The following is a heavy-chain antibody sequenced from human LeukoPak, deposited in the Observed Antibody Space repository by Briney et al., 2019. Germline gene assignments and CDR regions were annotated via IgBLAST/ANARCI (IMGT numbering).Heavy chain of an antibody. CDR3: AKDPISYDSSGYYHNYFDY. CDR1: GFTFSSYA. V-gene: IGHV3-23*01. J-gene: IGHJ4*02. D-gene: IGHD3-22*01. Sequence: GGSLRLSCAASGFTFSSYAMSWVRQAPGKGLEWVSAICGSGGSTYYADSVKGRFTISRDNSKNTLYLQMNSLRAEDTAVYYCAKDPISYDSSGYYHNYFDYWGQGTLVTVSS. CDR2: ICGSGGST.